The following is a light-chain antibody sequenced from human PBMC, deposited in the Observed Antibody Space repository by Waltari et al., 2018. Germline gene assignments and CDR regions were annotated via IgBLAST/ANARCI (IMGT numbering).Light chain of an antibody. Sequence: QSALTQPASVSGSPGQSITIPSTGTSSDVGGYNYVSWYQQHPGKAPKLMIYDVSNRPSGVSNRFSDSKSGNTASLTISGLQAEDEADYYCSSYTSSALRVFGGGTKLTVL. V-gene: IGLV2-14*01. CDR3: SSYTSSALRV. J-gene: IGLJ2*01. CDR1: SSDVGGYNY. CDR2: DVS.